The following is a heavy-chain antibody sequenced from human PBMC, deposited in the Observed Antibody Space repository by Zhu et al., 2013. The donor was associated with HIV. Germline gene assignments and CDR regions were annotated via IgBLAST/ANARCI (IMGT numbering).Heavy chain of an antibody. J-gene: IGHJ6*02. CDR2: TNVVNGNT. V-gene: IGHV1-3*01. D-gene: IGHD5-18*01. CDR1: GYTFTSYS. Sequence: QVQLVQSGAEVMQPGASVKVSCKASGYTFTSYSLHWVRQAPGQRFEWMGWTNVVNGNTKYSQKFQGRVTIGRDTSASTAYMELSSLRSEDTAVYYCARGSFGSLRYGMDVWGRGTTVTVSS. CDR3: ARGSFGSLRYGMDV.